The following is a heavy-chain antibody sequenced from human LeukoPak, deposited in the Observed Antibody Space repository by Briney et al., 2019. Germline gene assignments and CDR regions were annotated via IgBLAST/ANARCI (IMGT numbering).Heavy chain of an antibody. V-gene: IGHV4-4*07. Sequence: SETLSLTCTVSGGSISYYYWSWLRQPPGKRLEWIGRIYTSGSTNYNPSLKSRVTMSVDTSKNQFSLKLSSVTAADTAVYYCAREGGVVVVIEADAFDIWGQGTMVTVSS. CDR3: AREGGVVVVIEADAFDI. D-gene: IGHD3-22*01. CDR1: GGSISYYY. CDR2: IYTSGST. J-gene: IGHJ3*02.